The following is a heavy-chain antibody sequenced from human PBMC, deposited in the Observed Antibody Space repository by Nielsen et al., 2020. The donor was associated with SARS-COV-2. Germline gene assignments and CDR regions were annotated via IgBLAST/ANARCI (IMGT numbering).Heavy chain of an antibody. V-gene: IGHV5-51*01. D-gene: IGHD6-6*01. J-gene: IGHJ6*03. CDR1: GYSFPTYW. Sequence: GGSLRLSCKGSGYSFPTYWIGWVRQMPGKGLEWMGIIYPGDSDTRYSPFFQGQVTISADKSISTAYLQWSSLKASDTAKYYCARHTRSSSSFYYYYYMDVWGKGTTVTVSS. CDR2: IYPGDSDT. CDR3: ARHTRSSSSFYYYYYMDV.